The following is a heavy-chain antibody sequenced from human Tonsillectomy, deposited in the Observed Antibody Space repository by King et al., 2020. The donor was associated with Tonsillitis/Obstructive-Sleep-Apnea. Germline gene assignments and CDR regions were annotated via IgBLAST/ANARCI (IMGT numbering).Heavy chain of an antibody. CDR3: AKSDWGTYYYGSGSYYHPFDY. V-gene: IGHV3-9*01. Sequence: VQLVESGGGLVQPGRSLRLSCAASGFTFDDYAMHWVRQAPGKGLEWVSGISWNSGSIGYADSVKGRFTISRDNAKNSLYLQMNSLRAEDTALYYCAKSDWGTYYYGSGSYYHPFDYWGQGTLVTVSS. J-gene: IGHJ4*02. D-gene: IGHD3-10*01. CDR1: GFTFDDYA. CDR2: ISWNSGSI.